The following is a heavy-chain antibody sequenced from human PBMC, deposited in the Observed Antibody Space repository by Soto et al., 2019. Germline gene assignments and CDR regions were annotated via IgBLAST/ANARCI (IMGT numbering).Heavy chain of an antibody. CDR2: IYYSGST. V-gene: IGHV4-59*11. D-gene: IGHD3-16*01. CDR1: GGSIFSHY. CDR3: ARGHNLGGSTFDI. Sequence: QVQLQESGPGLVKPAETLSLACTVSGGSIFSHYWGWIRQPPGKGLEYIGYIYYSGSTNYNPSLKSRVTITVDMSREQFSLKLTSVTAADTAAYYCARGHNLGGSTFDIWGQGTSVTVSS. J-gene: IGHJ3*02.